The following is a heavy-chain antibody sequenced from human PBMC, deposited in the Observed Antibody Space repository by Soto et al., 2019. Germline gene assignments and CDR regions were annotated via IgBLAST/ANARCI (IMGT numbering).Heavy chain of an antibody. Sequence: QVQLVQSGAEVKKPGSSVKVSCKASGGTFSSYTISWVRQAPGQGLEWMGRIIPILGIANYAQKFQGRVKITADKSTSTAYMELSSLRSEDTAVYYCARENMVRVMDVWGQGTTVTVSS. CDR1: GGTFSSYT. D-gene: IGHD3-10*01. V-gene: IGHV1-69*08. CDR2: IIPILGIA. CDR3: ARENMVRVMDV. J-gene: IGHJ6*02.